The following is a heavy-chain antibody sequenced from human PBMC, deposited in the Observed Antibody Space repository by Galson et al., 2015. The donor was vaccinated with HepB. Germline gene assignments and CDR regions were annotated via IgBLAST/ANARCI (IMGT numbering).Heavy chain of an antibody. J-gene: IGHJ5*02. Sequence: LSLTCAVYGGSFSGYYWSWIRQPPGKGLEWIGDINHSGSTNYNPSPKSRVTISVDTSKNQFSLKLSSVTAADTAVYYCARGGSGRVAAADNWFDPWGQGTLVTVSS. CDR2: INHSGST. D-gene: IGHD6-13*01. CDR3: ARGGSGRVAAADNWFDP. CDR1: GGSFSGYY. V-gene: IGHV4-34*01.